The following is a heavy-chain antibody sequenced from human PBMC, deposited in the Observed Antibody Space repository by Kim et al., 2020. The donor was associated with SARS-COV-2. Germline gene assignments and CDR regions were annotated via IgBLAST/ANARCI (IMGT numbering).Heavy chain of an antibody. CDR2: ST. CDR3: ARGSSSNLDY. J-gene: IGHJ4*02. D-gene: IGHD6-13*01. V-gene: IGHV3-66*01. Sequence: STYYADSVKGRFTISRDNSKNTLYLQMNSLRAEDTAVYYCARGSSSNLDYWGQGTLVTVSS.